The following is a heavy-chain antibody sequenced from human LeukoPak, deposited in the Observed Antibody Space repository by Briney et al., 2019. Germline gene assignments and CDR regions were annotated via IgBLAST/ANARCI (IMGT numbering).Heavy chain of an antibody. Sequence: GGSLRLSCAASGFTFYSYAMNWVRQAPGKGLEWVSIIRGTEGSTYYADSVKGRFTISRDNSKNMLYLQMNSLRAGDTAVYYCARDSRHLSSTRGGLKESRGAFFDYWGQGTLVTVSS. CDR3: ARDSRHLSSTRGGLKESRGAFFDY. D-gene: IGHD6-13*01. CDR2: IRGTEGST. J-gene: IGHJ4*02. CDR1: GFTFYSYA. V-gene: IGHV3-23*01.